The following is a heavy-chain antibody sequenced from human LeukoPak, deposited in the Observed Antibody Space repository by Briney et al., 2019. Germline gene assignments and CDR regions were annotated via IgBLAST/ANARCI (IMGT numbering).Heavy chain of an antibody. CDR3: ARVRFLAGGPFDY. CDR1: GGSFSGYY. D-gene: IGHD3-3*01. CDR2: INHSGST. J-gene: IGHJ4*02. Sequence: PSETLSLTCVVYGGSFSGYYWRWIRQPPGKGLEWIGEINHSGSTNYNPSLKSRVTISVDTSKNQFSLKLSSVTAADTAVYYCARVRFLAGGPFDYWGQGTLVTVSS. V-gene: IGHV4-34*01.